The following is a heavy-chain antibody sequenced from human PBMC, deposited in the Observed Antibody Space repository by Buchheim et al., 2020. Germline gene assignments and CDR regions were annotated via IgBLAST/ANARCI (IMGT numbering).Heavy chain of an antibody. Sequence: VQLVESGGGVVQPGRSLRLSCAASGFTFSSYGMHRVRQAPGKGLEWVAVISYDGSNKYYADSVKGRFTISRDNSKNTLYLQMNSLRAEDTAVYYCAKDPSGDIVVVPAASTNWFDPWGQGTL. D-gene: IGHD2-2*01. CDR2: ISYDGSNK. J-gene: IGHJ5*02. CDR3: AKDPSGDIVVVPAASTNWFDP. V-gene: IGHV3-30*18. CDR1: GFTFSSYG.